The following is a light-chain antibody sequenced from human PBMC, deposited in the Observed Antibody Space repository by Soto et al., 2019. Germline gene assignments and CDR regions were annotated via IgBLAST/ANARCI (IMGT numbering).Light chain of an antibody. V-gene: IGLV2-14*01. Sequence: LTQPASVSGSPGQSITISCTGTSSDVGGYNYVSWYQQHPGKAPKLMIYEVSNRPSGVSNRFSGSKSGNTASLTISGLQAEDEADYYCSSYTSSSTRVFGTGTKVTV. CDR3: SSYTSSSTRV. CDR2: EVS. J-gene: IGLJ1*01. CDR1: SSDVGGYNY.